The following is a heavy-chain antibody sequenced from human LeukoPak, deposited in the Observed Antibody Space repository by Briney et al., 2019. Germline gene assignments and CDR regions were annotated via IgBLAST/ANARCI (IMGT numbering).Heavy chain of an antibody. CDR2: MYYSGSS. D-gene: IGHD3-10*01. V-gene: IGHV4-39*07. Sequence: SETLSLTCTVSGGFISSSSYYWGWVRQPPGKGLEWIGNMYYSGSSYYNPSLKSRVTISVDTSKNQFSLKLSSVTAADTAVYYCARAQDYYDSGSFDFWGQGALVTVSS. CDR1: GGFISSSSYY. CDR3: ARAQDYYDSGSFDF. J-gene: IGHJ4*02.